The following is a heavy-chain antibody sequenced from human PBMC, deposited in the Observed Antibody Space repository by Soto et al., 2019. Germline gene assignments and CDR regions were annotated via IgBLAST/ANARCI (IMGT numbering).Heavy chain of an antibody. Sequence: QVQLVESGGGVVQPGRSLRLSCAASGFTFSSYAMHWVRQAPGKGLEWVAVISYDGSNKYYAESVKGRFTISRDNSKNTLYLQMNSLRAEDTAVYYCARVGGGDFLVDYWGQGTLVTVSS. D-gene: IGHD2-21*02. CDR2: ISYDGSNK. CDR1: GFTFSSYA. V-gene: IGHV3-30-3*01. J-gene: IGHJ4*02. CDR3: ARVGGGDFLVDY.